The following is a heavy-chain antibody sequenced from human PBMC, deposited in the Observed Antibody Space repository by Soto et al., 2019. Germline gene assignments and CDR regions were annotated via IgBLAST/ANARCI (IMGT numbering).Heavy chain of an antibody. J-gene: IGHJ4*02. V-gene: IGHV4-61*08. CDR1: GDTISTGGYT. CDR2: IYYSGNP. CDR3: TRGGDAYKNGH. D-gene: IGHD2-21*01. Sequence: SETLSLTCDVSGDTISTGGYTWAWIRQPPGKALEWIGHIYYSGNPNYNPSLKSRVTMSVDTSKNQFSLKLTSVNAADTAVYFCTRGGDAYKNGHWGQGTLVTVSS.